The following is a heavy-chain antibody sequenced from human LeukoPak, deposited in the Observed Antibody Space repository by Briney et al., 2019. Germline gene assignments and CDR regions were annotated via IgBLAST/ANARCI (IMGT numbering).Heavy chain of an antibody. CDR3: ARANYDFWSGYSRGAFDI. Sequence: PSETLSLTCTVSGGSISSYYWSWIRQPPGKGLEWIGYIYYSGSTNYNPSLKSRVTISVDTSKNQFSLKLSSVTAADTAVYYCARANYDFWSGYSRGAFDIWAKGQWSPSLQ. CDR2: IYYSGST. CDR1: GGSISSYY. D-gene: IGHD3-3*01. V-gene: IGHV4-59*01. J-gene: IGHJ3*02.